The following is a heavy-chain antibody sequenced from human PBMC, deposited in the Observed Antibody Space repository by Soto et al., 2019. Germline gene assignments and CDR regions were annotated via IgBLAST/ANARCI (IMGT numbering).Heavy chain of an antibody. V-gene: IGHV4-59*05. Sequence: SETLSLTCTVSGGSISSYYWSWIRQPPGKGLEWIGSIYYSGSTYYNPSLKSRVTISVDTSKNQFSLKLSSVTAADTAVYYCARLGGDFWSGYYMDYWGQGTLVTISS. D-gene: IGHD3-3*01. J-gene: IGHJ4*02. CDR1: GGSISSYY. CDR3: ARLGGDFWSGYYMDY. CDR2: IYYSGST.